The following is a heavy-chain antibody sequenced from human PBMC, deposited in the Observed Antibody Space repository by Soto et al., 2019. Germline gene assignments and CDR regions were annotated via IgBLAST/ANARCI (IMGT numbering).Heavy chain of an antibody. Sequence: GGSLRLSCAASGFTFSAYAMSWVRQAPGKGLQWVSGVGGSDTDKHYADSVRGRFTVSRDNSKNTLYLQMNSLRADDTAVYYCAKYDSSAFYYANFDYWGQGTLVTVSS. J-gene: IGHJ4*02. V-gene: IGHV3-23*05. CDR3: AKYDSSAFYYANFDY. D-gene: IGHD3-22*01. CDR2: VGGSDTDK. CDR1: GFTFSAYA.